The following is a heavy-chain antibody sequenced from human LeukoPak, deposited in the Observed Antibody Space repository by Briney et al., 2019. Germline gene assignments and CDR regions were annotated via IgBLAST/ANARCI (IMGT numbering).Heavy chain of an antibody. Sequence: GSLRLSCEAAGFSFRDYPMGWVRRASGKRLEWVSGISAGADVIFYADPVKGRFTISRDNSKNTVYLQMNSLRAEDTAVYYCAKAGSGWYAPYWGQGTLVTVSS. D-gene: IGHD6-19*01. J-gene: IGHJ4*02. CDR1: GFSFRDYP. V-gene: IGHV3-23*01. CDR3: AKAGSGWYAPY. CDR2: ISAGADVI.